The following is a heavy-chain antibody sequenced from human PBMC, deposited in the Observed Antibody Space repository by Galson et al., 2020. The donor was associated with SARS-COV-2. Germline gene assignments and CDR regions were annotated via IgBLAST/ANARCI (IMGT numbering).Heavy chain of an antibody. V-gene: IGHV4-59*11. J-gene: IGHJ4*02. CDR2: VYYIGGF. CDR1: GAPISSHY. Sequence: SETLSLTCTVPGAPISSHYWTWIRQSPGKGLEWIGYVYYIGGFDYNPYLESRVTISVDTSKNQFSLKLRSVTAADPAVYYCARACSSSSGPDFWCEGCLFTVAS. D-gene: IGHD6-6*01. CDR3: ARACSSSSGPDF.